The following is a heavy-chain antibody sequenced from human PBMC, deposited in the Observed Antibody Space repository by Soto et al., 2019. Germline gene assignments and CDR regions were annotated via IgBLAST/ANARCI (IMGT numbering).Heavy chain of an antibody. J-gene: IGHJ6*02. CDR3: ARDRVVPAAIGMDV. V-gene: IGHV4-59*01. Sequence: PSETLSLTCTVSGGSISSYYWSWIRQPPGKGLEWIGYIYYSGSTNYNPSLKSRVTISVDTSKNQFSLKLSSVTAADTAVYYCARDRVVPAAIGMDVWGQGTTVTVS. D-gene: IGHD2-2*01. CDR2: IYYSGST. CDR1: GGSISSYY.